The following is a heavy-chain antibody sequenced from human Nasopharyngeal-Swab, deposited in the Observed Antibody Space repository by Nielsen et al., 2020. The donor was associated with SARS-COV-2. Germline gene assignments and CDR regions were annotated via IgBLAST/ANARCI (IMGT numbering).Heavy chain of an antibody. J-gene: IGHJ6*02. Sequence: WIRQPPGKGLEWVGRIKSKTDGGTTDYAAPVKGRFTISRDDSKNTLYLQMNSLKTEDTAMYYCTTDVDSSSWHYYYYGMDVWGQGTTVTVSS. D-gene: IGHD6-13*01. CDR3: TTDVDSSSWHYYYYGMDV. CDR2: IKSKTDGGTT. V-gene: IGHV3-15*01.